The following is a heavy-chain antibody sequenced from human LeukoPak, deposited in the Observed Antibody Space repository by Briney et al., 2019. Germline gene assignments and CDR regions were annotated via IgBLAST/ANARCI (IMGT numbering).Heavy chain of an antibody. D-gene: IGHD2-15*01. V-gene: IGHV4-61*01. Sequence: SETLSLTCTVSGGSVSSGSYYWRWIRQPPGKGLEWIGYIYYSGSTNYNPSLKSRVTISVDTSKNQFSLKLSSVTAADTAVYYCAREVVVAATSGDYYGMDVWGKGTTVTVSS. CDR2: IYYSGST. CDR1: GGSVSSGSYY. J-gene: IGHJ6*04. CDR3: AREVVVAATSGDYYGMDV.